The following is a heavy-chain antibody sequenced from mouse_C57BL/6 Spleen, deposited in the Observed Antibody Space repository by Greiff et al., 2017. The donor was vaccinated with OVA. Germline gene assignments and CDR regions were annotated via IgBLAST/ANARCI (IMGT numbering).Heavy chain of an antibody. D-gene: IGHD1-1*01. Sequence: EVKLLESGAELVRPGASVKLSCTASGFNIKDDYMHWVKQRPEQGLEWIGWIDPENGDTEYASKFQGKATITADTSSNTAYLQLSILTSEDTAVYYCTTEDTTVDYWGQGTTLTVSS. CDR3: TTEDTTVDY. CDR1: GFNIKDDY. V-gene: IGHV14-4*01. CDR2: IDPENGDT. J-gene: IGHJ2*01.